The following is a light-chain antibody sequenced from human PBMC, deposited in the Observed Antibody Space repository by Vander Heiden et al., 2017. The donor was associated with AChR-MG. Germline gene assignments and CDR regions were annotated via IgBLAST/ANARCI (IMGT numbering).Light chain of an antibody. CDR3: QVWDSSSDHPLVV. V-gene: IGLV3-21*04. Sequence: SYVLTQPPSVSVAPGKTARITCGGNNIGSKSVHWYQQKPGQATVLVIYYDSDRPSGIPERFSGSNSGNTATLTISRVEAGDEADYYCQVWDSSSDHPLVVFGGGTKLTVL. CDR2: YDS. J-gene: IGLJ2*01. CDR1: NIGSKS.